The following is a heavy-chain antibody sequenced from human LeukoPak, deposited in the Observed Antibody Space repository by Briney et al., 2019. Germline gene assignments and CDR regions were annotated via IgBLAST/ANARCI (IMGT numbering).Heavy chain of an antibody. CDR3: ARVEYSSSSGYYFDY. V-gene: IGHV3-21*01. D-gene: IGHD6-6*01. Sequence: GGSLRLSCAASGFTFSSYSMNWVRQAPEKGLEWVSSISSSSSYIYYADSVKGRFTISRDNAKNSLYLQMNSLRAEDTAVYYCARVEYSSSSGYYFDYWGQGTLVTVSS. J-gene: IGHJ4*02. CDR1: GFTFSSYS. CDR2: ISSSSSYI.